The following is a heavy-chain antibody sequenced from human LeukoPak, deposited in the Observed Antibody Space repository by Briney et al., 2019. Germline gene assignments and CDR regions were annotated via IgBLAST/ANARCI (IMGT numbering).Heavy chain of an antibody. J-gene: IGHJ4*02. CDR2: ISASGHST. Sequence: PGGSLRLSCAASGFTFSSYGMSWVRQAPGKGLEWVSRISASGHSTTYADSVKGRFTISRDNSKNTLNLQMNSLRAEDTAVYYCARGQPPYYYDSSGFYGFDYWGPGTLVTVSS. D-gene: IGHD3-22*01. CDR1: GFTFSSYG. V-gene: IGHV3-23*01. CDR3: ARGQPPYYYDSSGFYGFDY.